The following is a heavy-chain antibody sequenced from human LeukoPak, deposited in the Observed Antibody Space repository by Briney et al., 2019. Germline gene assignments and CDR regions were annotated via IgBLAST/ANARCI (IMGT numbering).Heavy chain of an antibody. J-gene: IGHJ4*02. CDR2: IYPDDSDA. CDR3: AGHEIDYDGNSRFDY. D-gene: IGHD4-23*01. CDR1: GHSFTGYW. V-gene: IGHV5-51*01. Sequence: GESLKISCKGSGHSFTGYWIGWVRQMPGKGLEWMGSIYPDDSDARYSPSFQGQVTISADKSISTAYLQWGSLKASDTAVYYCAGHEIDYDGNSRFDYWGQGTLVTVSS.